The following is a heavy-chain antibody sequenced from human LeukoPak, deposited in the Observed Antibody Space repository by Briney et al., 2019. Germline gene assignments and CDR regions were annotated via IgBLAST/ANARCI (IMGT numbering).Heavy chain of an antibody. J-gene: IGHJ5*02. D-gene: IGHD3-10*01. Sequence: SVKVSCKASGGTFSSYAISWVRQAPGQGLEWMGRIIPIFGTANYAQKFQGRVTITTDESTSTAYMELSSLRSEDTAVYYCARLEPFGELGGGFDPWGQGTLVTVSS. V-gene: IGHV1-69*05. CDR3: ARLEPFGELGGGFDP. CDR1: GGTFSSYA. CDR2: IIPIFGTA.